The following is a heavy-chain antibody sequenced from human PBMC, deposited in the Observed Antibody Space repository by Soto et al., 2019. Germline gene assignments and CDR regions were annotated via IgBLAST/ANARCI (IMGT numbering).Heavy chain of an antibody. CDR1: GFTFSSYG. D-gene: IGHD5-18*01. Sequence: GGSLRLSCAASGFTFSSYGMHWVRQAPGKGLEWVAVISYDGSNKYYADSVKGRFTISRDNSKNTLYLQMNSLRAEDTAVYYCAKDLVGYSYGAPYYYYYGMDVWGQGTTVTVSS. J-gene: IGHJ6*02. CDR3: AKDLVGYSYGAPYYYYYGMDV. V-gene: IGHV3-30*18. CDR2: ISYDGSNK.